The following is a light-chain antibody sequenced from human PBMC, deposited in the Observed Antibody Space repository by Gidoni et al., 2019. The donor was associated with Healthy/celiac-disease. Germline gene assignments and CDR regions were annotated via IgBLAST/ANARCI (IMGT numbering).Light chain of an antibody. CDR1: QSISSY. V-gene: IGKV1-39*01. Sequence: DSQRTQSPSSLSASVGDRVTITCRASQSISSYLNWYQQKPGKAPKLLIYAASRLQSGVPSRFSGSGSGTAFTLSISSLQPEDFATYYCQQSYSTPFTFGPGTKVDIK. CDR3: QQSYSTPFT. J-gene: IGKJ3*01. CDR2: AAS.